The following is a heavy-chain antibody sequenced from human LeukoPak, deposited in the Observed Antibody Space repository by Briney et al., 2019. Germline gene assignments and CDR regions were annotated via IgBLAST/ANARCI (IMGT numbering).Heavy chain of an antibody. CDR2: IYHSGWT. V-gene: IGHV4-4*02. CDR1: GGSISSSHW. Sequence: SETLSLTCAVSGGSISSSHWWSWVRQPPGKGLEWIGEIYHSGWTDYNPSLKSRVTISVDKSKNQFSLRLSSVTAADTAVYYCARGVDDSSGNYYVIWFDPWGQGTLVTVS. D-gene: IGHD3-22*01. CDR3: ARGVDDSSGNYYVIWFDP. J-gene: IGHJ5*02.